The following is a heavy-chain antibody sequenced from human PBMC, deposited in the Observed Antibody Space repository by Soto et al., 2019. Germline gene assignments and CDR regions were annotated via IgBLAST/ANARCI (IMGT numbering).Heavy chain of an antibody. V-gene: IGHV3-30-3*01. D-gene: IGHD4-17*01. CDR1: GFTFSSYA. Sequence: QVQLVESGGGVVQPGRSLRLSCAASGFTFSSYAMHWVRQAPGKGLERVAVISYDGNNKYYEESVKGRFTISRDNSKNPLYVQMDSLRADDTAVYYCARATTTVTTAYYFDYWGQGTLVTVSS. J-gene: IGHJ4*02. CDR2: ISYDGNNK. CDR3: ARATTTVTTAYYFDY.